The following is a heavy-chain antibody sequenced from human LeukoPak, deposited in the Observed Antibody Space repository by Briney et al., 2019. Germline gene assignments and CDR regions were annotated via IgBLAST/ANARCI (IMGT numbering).Heavy chain of an antibody. CDR1: GFTFSSHA. Sequence: GGSLRLSCAASGFTFSSHAMSWVRQAPGKGLEEVSALSGSGGSTYYADSVTGRFTISRDNSKNTLYLQMNSLRAEDTAVYYCAKDYDFWSGYPNWFDPWGQGTLVTVSS. V-gene: IGHV3-23*01. D-gene: IGHD3-3*01. CDR3: AKDYDFWSGYPNWFDP. J-gene: IGHJ5*02. CDR2: LSGSGGST.